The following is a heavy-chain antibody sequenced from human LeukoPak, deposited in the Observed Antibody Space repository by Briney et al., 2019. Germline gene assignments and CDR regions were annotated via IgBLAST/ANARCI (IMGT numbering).Heavy chain of an antibody. D-gene: IGHD3-10*01. J-gene: IGHJ6*03. CDR1: GGSISSYY. CDR2: IYYGGST. V-gene: IGHV4-59*01. CDR3: ARDSLGDDYATGWFYYYMDV. Sequence: SETLSLTCTVSGGSISSYYWSWIRQPPGKGLEWIGYIYYGGSTNYNPFLRRRVTISTDTSKNQFSVKLTSVTAADTAVYYCARDSLGDDYATGWFYYYMDVWGKGTKVTVSS.